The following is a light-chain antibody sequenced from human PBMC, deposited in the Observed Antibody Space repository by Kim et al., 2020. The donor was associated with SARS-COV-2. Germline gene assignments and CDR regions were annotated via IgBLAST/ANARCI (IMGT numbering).Light chain of an antibody. V-gene: IGKV1-39*01. CDR2: AAP. Sequence: DIQMTQSPSSLAASVGDRVTIACRASQSIRTRLNWYQQRPGKAPKLLIYAAPSMQSGVPSRFSGSGSGTDFTLTISSLQPEDFATYYCQQSHSTPWLTFGGGTKGDIK. CDR1: QSIRTR. CDR3: QQSHSTPWLT. J-gene: IGKJ4*01.